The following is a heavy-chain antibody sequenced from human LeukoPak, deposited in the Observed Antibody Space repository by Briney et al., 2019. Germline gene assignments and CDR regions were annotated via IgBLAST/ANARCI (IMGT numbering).Heavy chain of an antibody. Sequence: GGSLRLSCAASGFTFNSYWMSWVRQAPGKGLEWVANIKQDGSEKYYVDSVKGRFTISRDNAKNSVYLQMNSLRAEDTAVYYCARQLGGSGSYWGQGTLVTVSS. D-gene: IGHD3-10*01. V-gene: IGHV3-7*01. J-gene: IGHJ4*02. CDR1: GFTFNSYW. CDR3: ARQLGGSGSY. CDR2: IKQDGSEK.